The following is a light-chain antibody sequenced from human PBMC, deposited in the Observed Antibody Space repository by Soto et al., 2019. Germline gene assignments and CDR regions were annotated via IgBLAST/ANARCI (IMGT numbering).Light chain of an antibody. CDR3: TSYTNSKAYIL. Sequence: QSALTQPASVSGSLGQSITISCTGTRTDIGGYNYVSWYQQYPGKAPKLVICEVTSRPSGTSDRFSGSKSGNTASLTISGLQAEDEADYFCTSYTNSKAYILFGGGTKVTVL. V-gene: IGLV2-14*01. CDR2: EVT. J-gene: IGLJ2*01. CDR1: RTDIGGYNY.